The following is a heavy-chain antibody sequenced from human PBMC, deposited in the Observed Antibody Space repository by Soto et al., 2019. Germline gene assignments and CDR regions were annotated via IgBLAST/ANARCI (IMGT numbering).Heavy chain of an antibody. CDR2: IYPSDSDT. CDR3: ARGGVSTRTFDY. CDR1: GYNFAGYW. D-gene: IGHD3-3*01. V-gene: IGHV5-51*01. J-gene: IGHJ4*02. Sequence: GESLKISCKGSGYNFAGYWIAWVRQLPGKGLELMGIIYPSDSDTRYRPSFQGQVTISADKSISSAYLQWSSLRASDTAMYYCARGGVSTRTFDYWGQGTPVTVSS.